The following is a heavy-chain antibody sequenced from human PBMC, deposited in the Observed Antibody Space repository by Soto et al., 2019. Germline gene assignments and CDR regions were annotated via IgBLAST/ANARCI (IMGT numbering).Heavy chain of an antibody. Sequence: ASVKVSCKASGYTFTSYYMHWVRQAPGQGLEWMGIINPSGGSTSYAQKFQGRVTMTRDTSTSTVYMELSSLRSEDTAVYYCASTVGATLIDYWGQGTRVTVSS. J-gene: IGHJ4*02. V-gene: IGHV1-46*03. CDR1: GYTFTSYY. CDR3: ASTVGATLIDY. D-gene: IGHD1-26*01. CDR2: INPSGGST.